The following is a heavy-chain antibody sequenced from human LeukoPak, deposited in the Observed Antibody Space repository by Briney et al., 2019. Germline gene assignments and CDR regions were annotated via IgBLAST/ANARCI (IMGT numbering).Heavy chain of an antibody. J-gene: IGHJ4*02. CDR2: ISSSSSYI. CDR1: GFTFSSYS. D-gene: IGHD3-16*01. V-gene: IGHV3-21*01. CDR3: ASIGGSLGMDV. Sequence: GGSLRLSCAASGFTFSSYSMNWVRQAPGKGLEWVSSISSSSSYIYYADSVKGRSTISRDNAKNSLYLQMNSLRAEDTAVYYCASIGGSLGMDVWGQGTLVTVSS.